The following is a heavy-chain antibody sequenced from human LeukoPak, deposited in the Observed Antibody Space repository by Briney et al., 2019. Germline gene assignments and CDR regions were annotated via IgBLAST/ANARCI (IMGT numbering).Heavy chain of an antibody. V-gene: IGHV1-3*01. CDR1: GYTFTSYA. J-gene: IGHJ3*02. CDR3: ATGLRAVSDAFDI. Sequence: ASVKVSCKASGYTFTSYAMHWVRQAPGQRLEWMGWINAGNGNTKYSQKFQGRVTFTRDTSASTAYMELSSLRSEDTAVYYCATGLRAVSDAFDIWGQGTMVTVSS. D-gene: IGHD1-14*01. CDR2: INAGNGNT.